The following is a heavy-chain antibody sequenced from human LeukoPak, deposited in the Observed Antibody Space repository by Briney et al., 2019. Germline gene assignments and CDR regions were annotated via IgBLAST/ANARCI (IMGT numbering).Heavy chain of an antibody. Sequence: QTGGSLRLSCAASGFTFSSYTMTWVRQAPGKGLEWVSAISGSGGSTYYADSVKGRFTISRDNSKNTLYLQMNSLRAEDTAVYYCAKASLQQLRINYFDYWGQGTLVTVSS. D-gene: IGHD6-13*01. CDR1: GFTFSSYT. CDR3: AKASLQQLRINYFDY. CDR2: ISGSGGST. J-gene: IGHJ4*02. V-gene: IGHV3-23*01.